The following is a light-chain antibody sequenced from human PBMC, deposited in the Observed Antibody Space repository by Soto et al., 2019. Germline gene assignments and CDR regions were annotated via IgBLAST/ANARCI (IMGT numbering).Light chain of an antibody. CDR2: DAS. V-gene: IGKV1-13*02. Sequence: AIQLTQSPSSLSASVGDRVTITCRASQGISSALAWYQQKPGKAPKLLIYDASSLESGVPSRFSGSGSGTDFTLTISSLQPEDFAVYYCQQYGSSPPTFGQGTKVEIK. CDR3: QQYGSSPPT. J-gene: IGKJ1*01. CDR1: QGISSA.